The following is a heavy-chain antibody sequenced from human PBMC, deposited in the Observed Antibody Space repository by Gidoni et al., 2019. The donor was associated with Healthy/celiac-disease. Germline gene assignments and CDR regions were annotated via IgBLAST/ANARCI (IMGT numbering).Heavy chain of an antibody. CDR3: AREGVRTGRAFDI. V-gene: IGHV4-31*02. Sequence: QVQLQESGPGLVKPSQTLSLTCTVSGGSISSGGYYWSWIRQHPGKGLEWIGYSYYSGSTYYNPSLKSRVTISVDTSKNQFSLKLSSVTAADTAVYYCAREGVRTGRAFDIWGQGTLVTVSS. CDR2: SYYSGST. CDR1: GGSISSGGYY. J-gene: IGHJ3*02.